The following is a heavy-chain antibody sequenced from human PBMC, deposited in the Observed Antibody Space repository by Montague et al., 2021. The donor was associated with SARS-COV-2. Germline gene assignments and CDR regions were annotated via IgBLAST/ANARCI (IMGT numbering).Heavy chain of an antibody. CDR1: GGSISSSSYY. J-gene: IGHJ4*02. V-gene: IGHV4-39*01. CDR3: ATQEDPSGWIPGPFDF. D-gene: IGHD6-19*01. CDR2: IYYRGST. Sequence: SETLSLTCTVSGGSISSSSYYWAWIRQPPGKGLEWIGSIYYRGSTYYNPSPKSRVIISVDTSKNQLSLKLSSVTAADTAVYYCATQEDPSGWIPGPFDFWGQGTLLTVSS.